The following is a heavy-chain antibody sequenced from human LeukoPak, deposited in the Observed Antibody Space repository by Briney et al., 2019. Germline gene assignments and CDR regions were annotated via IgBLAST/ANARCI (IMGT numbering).Heavy chain of an antibody. J-gene: IGHJ5*02. CDR2: IYYSGST. CDR1: GGSISSYY. V-gene: IGHV4-59*12. Sequence: SETLSLTCTVSGGSISSYYWNWIRQPPGKGLEWIGYIYYSGSTNYNPSLKSRVTISVDTSKNQFSLKLSSVTAADTAVYYCARDHYGTFGGVIAYRPQSLRGDPWGQGTLVTVSS. CDR3: ARDHYGTFGGVIAYRPQSLRGDP. D-gene: IGHD3-16*02.